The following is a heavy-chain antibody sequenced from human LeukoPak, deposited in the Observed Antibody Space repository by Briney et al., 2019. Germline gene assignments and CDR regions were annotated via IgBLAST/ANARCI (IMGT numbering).Heavy chain of an antibody. J-gene: IGHJ4*02. D-gene: IGHD4-11*01. CDR2: IYPGDSQT. V-gene: IGHV5-51*01. Sequence: GESLKISCKGSGHSFSNNWIGWVRQMPGKGLEWMGIIYPGDSQTRYSPSFQGQVTISADKSISTAYLQWSSLKASDIAMYYCARLSAGSNFHLDSWGQGTLVTVSS. CDR1: GHSFSNNW. CDR3: ARLSAGSNFHLDS.